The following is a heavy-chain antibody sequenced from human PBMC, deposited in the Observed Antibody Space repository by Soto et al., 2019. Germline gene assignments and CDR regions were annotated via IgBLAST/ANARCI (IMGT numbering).Heavy chain of an antibody. Sequence: LRLSCAASGFTFSSYAMSWVRQAPGKGLEWVSAISGSGGSTYYADSVKGRFTISRDNSKNTLYLQMNSLRAEDTAVYYCAKDIPDYDFWSGSLDYWGQGTLVTVSS. J-gene: IGHJ4*02. CDR3: AKDIPDYDFWSGSLDY. CDR2: ISGSGGST. D-gene: IGHD3-3*01. V-gene: IGHV3-23*01. CDR1: GFTFSSYA.